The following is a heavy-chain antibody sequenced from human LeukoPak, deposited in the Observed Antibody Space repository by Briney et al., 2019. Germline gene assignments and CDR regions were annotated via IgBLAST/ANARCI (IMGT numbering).Heavy chain of an antibody. D-gene: IGHD1-26*01. J-gene: IGHJ4*02. V-gene: IGHV3-21*01. CDR1: GFTFSSYS. CDR2: ISSSGRYI. CDR3: ARDGASRPLGY. Sequence: GGSLRLSCAASGFTFSSYSMNWVRQAPGKGLEWVSAISSSGRYIYYADSVKGRFTISRDNAKKSLYLQMNSLRVDDTAVYYCARDGASRPLGYWGQGTLVTVSS.